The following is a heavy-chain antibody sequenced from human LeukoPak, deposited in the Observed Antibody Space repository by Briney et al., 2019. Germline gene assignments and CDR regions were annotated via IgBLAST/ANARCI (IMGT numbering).Heavy chain of an antibody. Sequence: SETLSLTCTVSGGSISSYYWSWIRQPAGKGLEWIGRIYTSGSTNYNPSLKSRVTMSVGTSKNQFSLKLSSVTAADTAVYYCARAYCSGGSCYSDYWGQGTLVTVSS. CDR3: ARAYCSGGSCYSDY. CDR1: GGSISSYY. J-gene: IGHJ4*02. V-gene: IGHV4-4*07. D-gene: IGHD2-15*01. CDR2: IYTSGST.